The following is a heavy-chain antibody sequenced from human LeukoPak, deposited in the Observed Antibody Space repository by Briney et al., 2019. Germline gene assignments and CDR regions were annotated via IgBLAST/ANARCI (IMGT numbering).Heavy chain of an antibody. D-gene: IGHD3-10*01. CDR2: ISATVGIT. CDR1: GFTFSSYA. J-gene: IGHJ6*02. CDR3: AKGTMVRWDV. V-gene: IGHV3-23*01. Sequence: GGSLRLSCAASGFTFSSYAMSWVRQAPGKGLEWVSAISATVGITSYADSVKGRFTISRDNSKNTLYLQMKSLRAEDTAVYYCAKGTMVRWDVWGQGTTVTVSS.